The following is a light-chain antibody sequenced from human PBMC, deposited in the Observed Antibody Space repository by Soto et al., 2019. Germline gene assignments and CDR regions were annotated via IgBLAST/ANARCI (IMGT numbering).Light chain of an antibody. CDR3: QQYNDWPLT. CDR2: GAF. CDR1: QSISSN. Sequence: EIVMTQSPATLSVSPGERATLSCRASQSISSNLAWYQQKPGQAPSLLIYGAFNRATGIPARFSGTGSGTEFTLTISSLQSEDLALYYCQQYNDWPLTFGQGTKVDIK. V-gene: IGKV3-15*01. J-gene: IGKJ1*01.